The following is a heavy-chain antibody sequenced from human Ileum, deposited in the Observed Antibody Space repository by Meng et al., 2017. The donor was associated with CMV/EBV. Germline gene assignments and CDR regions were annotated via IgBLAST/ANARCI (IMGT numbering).Heavy chain of an antibody. V-gene: IGHV4-4*07. CDR3: SRWVPGSQGVHF. J-gene: IGHJ4*01. D-gene: IGHD1-1*01. CDR1: GYSTNKKY. CDR2: IHSTGDT. Sequence: LVLQVEGSGLLGKLETLFLACRVSGYSTNKKYEKWGRQPAWKEVEWFERIHSTGDTYYYPSLKSRVTISIDTSKNQFFLNLNYVTAADTAMYYCSRWVPGSQGVHFWGHGTLVTVSS.